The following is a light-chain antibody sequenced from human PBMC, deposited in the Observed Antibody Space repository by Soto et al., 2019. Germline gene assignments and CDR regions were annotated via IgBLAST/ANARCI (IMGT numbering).Light chain of an antibody. CDR2: EVS. CDR1: SRDVGGYNY. J-gene: IGLJ2*01. CDR3: SSYTSSSTRDVV. Sequence: QSALTQPASVSGSPGQSITISCTGTSRDVGGYNYVSWYQQHLGKAPKLMIYEVSNRPSGVSNRFSGSKSGNTASLTISGLQAEDEADYYCSSYTSSSTRDVVFGGGTKLTV. V-gene: IGLV2-14*01.